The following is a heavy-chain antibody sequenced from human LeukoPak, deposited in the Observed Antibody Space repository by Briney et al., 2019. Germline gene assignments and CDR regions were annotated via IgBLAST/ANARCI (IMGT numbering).Heavy chain of an antibody. V-gene: IGHV3-33*01. J-gene: IGHJ5*02. CDR1: GFTFSSNG. Sequence: GRSLRLSCAASGFTFSSNGMPWVRQAPGKGLEWVALIWYDGTDKYYADSVKGRFTISRDNSKNTLYLQMNSLRAEDTAVYFCATDSPWFDPWGQGTLVTVSS. CDR3: ATDSPWFDP. CDR2: IWYDGTDK.